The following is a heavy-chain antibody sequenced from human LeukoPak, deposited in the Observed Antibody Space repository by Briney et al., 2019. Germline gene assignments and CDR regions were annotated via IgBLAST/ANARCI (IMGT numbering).Heavy chain of an antibody. J-gene: IGHJ5*02. CDR2: ISGSGGSA. Sequence: GGSLRLSCAASGFTFSSYAMSWVRQAPGKGLEWVSAISGSGGSAYYADSVKGRFTISRDNSKNTLYLQMNSLRAEDTAVYYCARTDYGSGSYWSWGQGTLVTVSS. V-gene: IGHV3-23*01. D-gene: IGHD3-10*01. CDR3: ARTDYGSGSYWS. CDR1: GFTFSSYA.